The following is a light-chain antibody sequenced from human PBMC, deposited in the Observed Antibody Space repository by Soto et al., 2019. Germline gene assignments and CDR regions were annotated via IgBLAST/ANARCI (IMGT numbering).Light chain of an antibody. CDR1: RSNVGNNY. Sequence: QSVLTQPPSVSAAAGQKVTISCVGSRSNVGNNYVAWYQQLPGTAPKLLIYDNKKRPSGIPDRFSGSKSGTSATLGITGLQTGDEADYYCGTWDSSLSAVAFGGGTKVTVL. V-gene: IGLV1-51*01. CDR3: GTWDSSLSAVA. J-gene: IGLJ2*01. CDR2: DNK.